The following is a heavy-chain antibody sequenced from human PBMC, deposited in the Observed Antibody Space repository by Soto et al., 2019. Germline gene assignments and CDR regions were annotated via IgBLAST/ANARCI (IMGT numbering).Heavy chain of an antibody. Sequence: GGSLRLSCAASGFTFSSYWMSWVRQAPGKGLEWVANIKQDGSEKYYVDSVKGRFTISRDNAKNSLYLQMNSLRAEDTAVYYCARDRGYCSGGSCYYRSTVGSFMDRAVYGMVVWGQGPTVTGST. CDR2: IKQDGSEK. V-gene: IGHV3-7*05. D-gene: IGHD2-15*01. CDR3: ARDRGYCSGGSCYYRSTVGSFMDRAVYGMVV. CDR1: GFTFSSYW. J-gene: IGHJ6*01.